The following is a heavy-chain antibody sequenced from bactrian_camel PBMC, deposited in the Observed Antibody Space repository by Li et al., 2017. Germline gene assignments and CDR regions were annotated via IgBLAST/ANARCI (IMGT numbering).Heavy chain of an antibody. CDR2: ISTDGGST. CDR3: AATYRTTTCARADFVY. D-gene: IGHD4*01. J-gene: IGHJ6*01. V-gene: IGHV3S28*01. Sequence: QLVESGGGSVQAGGSLRLSCTYTRRPNYVTWFRQGPGKEREAVASISTDGGSTDYAGSVGGRFTISRDNAKNTLYLQMDSLNPEDTAMYYCAATYRTTTCARADFVYWGQGTQVTVS. CDR1: TRRPNY.